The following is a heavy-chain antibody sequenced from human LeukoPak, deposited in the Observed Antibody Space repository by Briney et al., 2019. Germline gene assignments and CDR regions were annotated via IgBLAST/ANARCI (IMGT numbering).Heavy chain of an antibody. D-gene: IGHD6-13*01. CDR2: ISSSGSTI. Sequence: GGSLRLPCAASGFTFSSYEMNWVRQAPGKGLEWVSYISSSGSTIYYADSVKGRFTISRDNAKNSLYLQMNSLRAEDTAVYYCARELAAAGDFDYWGQGTLVTVSS. V-gene: IGHV3-48*03. CDR1: GFTFSSYE. CDR3: ARELAAAGDFDY. J-gene: IGHJ4*02.